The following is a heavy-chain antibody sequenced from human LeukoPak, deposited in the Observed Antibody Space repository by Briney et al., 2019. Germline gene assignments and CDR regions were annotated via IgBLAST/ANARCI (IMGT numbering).Heavy chain of an antibody. CDR2: ISGDSSDI. CDR3: AKDRNAVTARGFDY. Sequence: GGSLRLSCATSGFTFKNYAMNWVRQAPGKGLEWVSSISGDSSDIYYADSVMGRSTISRDNAKNSVYLQINSLRAEDTAVYYCAKDRNAVTARGFDYWGQGTLVTVSS. D-gene: IGHD4-23*01. V-gene: IGHV3-21*04. J-gene: IGHJ4*02. CDR1: GFTFKNYA.